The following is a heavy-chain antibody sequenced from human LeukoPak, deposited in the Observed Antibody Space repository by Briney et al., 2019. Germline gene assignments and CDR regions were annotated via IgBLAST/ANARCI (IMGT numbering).Heavy chain of an antibody. J-gene: IGHJ5*02. CDR3: AKSVYATLYNSFDP. CDR2: INHSGST. Sequence: SETLSLTCAVYGVSFSGYYWSWIRQPPGKGLEWIGEINHSGSTNYNPSLKSRGTISVDTSKNQISLKLSSVADADTVVYYCAKSVYATLYNSFDPWGQGTLVTVSS. CDR1: GVSFSGYY. D-gene: IGHD2-8*01. V-gene: IGHV4-34*01.